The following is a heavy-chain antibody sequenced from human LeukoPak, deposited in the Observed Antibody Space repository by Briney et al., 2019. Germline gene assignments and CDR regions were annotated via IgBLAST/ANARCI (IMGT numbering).Heavy chain of an antibody. V-gene: IGHV1-2*06. CDR1: GYTFTGYY. J-gene: IGHJ4*02. Sequence: GESLKISCKASGYTFTGYYMHWVRQAPGQGLEWMGRINPNSGGTNYAQKFQGRVTMTRDTSISTAYMELSRLRSDDTAVYYCARPEDGGNAVYWGQGTLVTVSS. CDR2: INPNSGGT. D-gene: IGHD4-23*01. CDR3: ARPEDGGNAVY.